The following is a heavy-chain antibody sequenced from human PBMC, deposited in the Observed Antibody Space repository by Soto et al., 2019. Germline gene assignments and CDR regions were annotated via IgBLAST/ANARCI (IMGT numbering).Heavy chain of an antibody. CDR2: ISSNGGST. J-gene: IGHJ4*02. CDR1: GFTFSRYA. V-gene: IGHV3-64*01. Sequence: EVQLVESGGGLVQPGGSLRLSCAASGFTFSRYAMHCVRQAPGKGLEYVSTISSNGGSTHYANSVKGRFTISRDNSKHPLYRQMVSLRAGEMAVNSWARGPYDFDVWGQGTLVTVSS. D-gene: IGHD2-8*01. CDR3: ARGPYDFDV.